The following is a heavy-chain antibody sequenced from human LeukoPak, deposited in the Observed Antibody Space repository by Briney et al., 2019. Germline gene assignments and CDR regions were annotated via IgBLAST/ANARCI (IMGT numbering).Heavy chain of an antibody. V-gene: IGHV1-2*02. CDR2: INPNSGGT. CDR3: ARSLLPTGYNRLDC. CDR1: GYTFTDYY. J-gene: IGHJ4*02. Sequence: ASVKVSCKTSGYTFTDYYMHWVRQAPGQGLEWMGWINPNSGGTNYAQKFQGRVTMTRDTSINTAYMELSMLRSDDTAVYYCARSLLPTGYNRLDCWGQGTLVTVSS. D-gene: IGHD3-9*01.